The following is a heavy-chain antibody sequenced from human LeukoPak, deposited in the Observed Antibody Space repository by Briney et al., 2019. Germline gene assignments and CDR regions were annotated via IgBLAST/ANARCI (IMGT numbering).Heavy chain of an antibody. V-gene: IGHV4-30-2*01. CDR2: IYHSGST. J-gene: IGHJ4*02. Sequence: PSRTLSLTCAVSGGSISRNSFSWNWIRQPPGKGLEWIGDIYHSGSTYYNPSLESRVTISIDRSKNQFSLKLRSVTAADTAVYYCARDRNYGDYGSYYFDHWGQGILVTVSS. CDR1: GGSISRNSFS. CDR3: ARDRNYGDYGSYYFDH. D-gene: IGHD4-17*01.